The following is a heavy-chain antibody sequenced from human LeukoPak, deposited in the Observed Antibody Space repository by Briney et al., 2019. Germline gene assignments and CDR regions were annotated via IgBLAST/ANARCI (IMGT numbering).Heavy chain of an antibody. J-gene: IGHJ4*02. V-gene: IGHV4-61*02. D-gene: IGHD5-18*01. CDR3: AREDVDTGSDY. CDR2: IYSSGAP. Sequence: SETLSLTCSVSGASISRGTYHWSWIRQAAGKGLEWIGRIYSSGAPSYNPSLQSRVTISGDTSENQFALKLTSVTAADTAVYYCAREDVDTGSDYWSQGILVTVSS. CDR1: GASISRGTYH.